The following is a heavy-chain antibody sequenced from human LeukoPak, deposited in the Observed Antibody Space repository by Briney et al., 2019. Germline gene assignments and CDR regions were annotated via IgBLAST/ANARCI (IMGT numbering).Heavy chain of an antibody. CDR2: ITSSGSTI. CDR3: AREGQTYFGSNGYYRIDAFDI. Sequence: GGSLRLSCAASGFTFSTYEMNWVRQAPGKGLEWVSYITSSGSTIYYADSVKGRFTISRDNAKNSLYLQMNSLRAEDTAVYYCAREGQTYFGSNGYYRIDAFDIWGQGTMVTVSS. V-gene: IGHV3-48*03. D-gene: IGHD3-22*01. J-gene: IGHJ3*02. CDR1: GFTFSTYE.